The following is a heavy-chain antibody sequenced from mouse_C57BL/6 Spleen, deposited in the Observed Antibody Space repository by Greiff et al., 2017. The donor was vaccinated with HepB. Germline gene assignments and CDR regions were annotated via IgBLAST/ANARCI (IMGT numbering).Heavy chain of an antibody. D-gene: IGHD1-1*01. CDR3: ARLGPLRSFDY. CDR2: IHPNSGST. Sequence: VQLQQSGAELVKPGASVKLSCKASGYTFTSYWMHWVKQRPGQGLEWIGMIHPNSGSTNYNEKFKSKATLTVDKSSSTAYMQLSSLTSEDSAVYYCARLGPLRSFDYWGQGTTLTVSS. CDR1: GYTFTSYW. J-gene: IGHJ2*01. V-gene: IGHV1-64*01.